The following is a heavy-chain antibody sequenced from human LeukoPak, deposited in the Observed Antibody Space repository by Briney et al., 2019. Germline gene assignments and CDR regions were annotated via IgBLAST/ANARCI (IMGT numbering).Heavy chain of an antibody. CDR2: IYYSGST. J-gene: IGHJ4*02. CDR3: ARGAGYDSSAPFDY. Sequence: SETLSLTCTVSGGSISSYYWSWIRQPPGKGLEWIGYIYYSGSTNYNPSLKSRVTISVDTSENQFSLKLSSVTAADTAVYYCARGAGYDSSAPFDYWGQGTLVTVSS. CDR1: GGSISSYY. D-gene: IGHD3-22*01. V-gene: IGHV4-59*08.